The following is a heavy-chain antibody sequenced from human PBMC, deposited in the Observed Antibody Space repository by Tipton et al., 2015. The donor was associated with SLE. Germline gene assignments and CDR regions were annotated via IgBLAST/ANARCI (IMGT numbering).Heavy chain of an antibody. D-gene: IGHD3-3*01. CDR1: GGSFSGYY. Sequence: TLSLTCAVYGGSFSGYYWSWIRQPPGKGLEWIGEINHSGSTKYNPSLKSRVTISVDKSKNQFSLKLNSVTAADTAVYYCARARVTIFGVVTIDYWGQGTLVTVSS. J-gene: IGHJ4*02. CDR3: ARARVTIFGVVTIDY. CDR2: INHSGST. V-gene: IGHV4-34*01.